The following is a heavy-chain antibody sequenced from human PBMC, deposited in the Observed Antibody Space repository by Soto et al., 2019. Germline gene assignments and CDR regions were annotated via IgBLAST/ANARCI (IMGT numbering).Heavy chain of an antibody. J-gene: IGHJ5*02. CDR3: ARGQCNSTGCQGASLPA. CDR1: GFIFSNYW. V-gene: IGHV3-74*01. D-gene: IGHD2-2*01. Sequence: GGSLRLSCAASGFIFSNYWMYWVRQAPGEGLVWVSRIFGDGRRTNYADSVKGRFTISRDNAKNTLYLEMNSLRGEDTAVYYCARGQCNSTGCQGASLPAWGQGTLVTVSS. CDR2: IFGDGRRT.